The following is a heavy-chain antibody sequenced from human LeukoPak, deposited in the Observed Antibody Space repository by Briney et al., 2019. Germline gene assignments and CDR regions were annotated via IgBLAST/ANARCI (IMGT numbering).Heavy chain of an antibody. CDR2: ISYDGSNK. CDR1: GFTFSSYA. Sequence: GGSLRLACAASGFTFSSYAMHWVRQAPGKGLEWVAVISYDGSNKYYADSVKGRFTISRDNSKNTLYLQMNSLRAEDTAVYYCAELGITMIGGVWGKGTTVTISS. CDR3: AELGITMIGGV. D-gene: IGHD3-10*02. V-gene: IGHV3-30*04. J-gene: IGHJ6*04.